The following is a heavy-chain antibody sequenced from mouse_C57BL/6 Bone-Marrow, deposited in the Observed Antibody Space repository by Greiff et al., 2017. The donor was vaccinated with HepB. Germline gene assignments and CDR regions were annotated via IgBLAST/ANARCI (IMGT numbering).Heavy chain of an antibody. CDR2: ISYDGSN. D-gene: IGHD3-1*01. CDR3: ARSTAL. J-gene: IGHJ3*01. Sequence: VQLKESGPGLVKPSQSLSLTCSVTGYSITSGYYWNWIRQFPGNKLEWMGYISYDGSNNYNPSLKNRISITRDTSKNQFFLKLNSVTTEDTATYYCARSTALWGQGTLVTVSA. CDR1: GYSITSGYY. V-gene: IGHV3-6*01.